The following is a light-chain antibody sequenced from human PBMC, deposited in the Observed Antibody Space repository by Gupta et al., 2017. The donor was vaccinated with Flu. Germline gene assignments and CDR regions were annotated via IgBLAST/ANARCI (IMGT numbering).Light chain of an antibody. V-gene: IGKV3-11*01. CDR2: DAS. J-gene: IGKJ4*01. Sequence: EIVLTQSPATLSLSPGERATLSCRASQSVSSYLAWYQQKPGQAPRLLIYDASNRATGIPARLSGSGSGTDFTLTISSLEPDDFAVYYGQQSSNSITLDGGTKVQIK. CDR1: QSVSSY. CDR3: QQSSNSIT.